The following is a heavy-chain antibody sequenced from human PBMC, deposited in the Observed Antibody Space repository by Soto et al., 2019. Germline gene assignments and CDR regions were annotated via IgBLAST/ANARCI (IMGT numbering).Heavy chain of an antibody. CDR2: LSGSAINT. CDR3: ARRAFGSSRSFDL. J-gene: IGHJ3*01. V-gene: IGHV3-23*01. D-gene: IGHD6-6*01. Sequence: PGGSLRLSCEGSGFTFANFAMTWVRQGPGKGLEWVSALSGSAINTYYADSVKGRFTISRDNSKNTVFLQMNSLRAEDTALYYCARRAFGSSRSFDLWGQGTMVTVSS. CDR1: GFTFANFA.